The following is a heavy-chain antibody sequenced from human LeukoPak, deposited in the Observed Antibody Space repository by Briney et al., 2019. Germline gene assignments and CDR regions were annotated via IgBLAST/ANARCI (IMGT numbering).Heavy chain of an antibody. CDR3: ARESPDCSSTSCYTGGAFDI. V-gene: IGHV4-38-2*02. D-gene: IGHD2-2*02. CDR2: IYHSGST. CDR1: GYSISSGYY. J-gene: IGHJ3*02. Sequence: PSETLSLTCAVSGYSISSGYYWGWIRQPPGKGLGWIGSIYHSGSTYYIPSLKSRVTISVDTSKNQFSLKLSSVTAADTAVYYCARESPDCSSTSCYTGGAFDIWGQGTMVTVSS.